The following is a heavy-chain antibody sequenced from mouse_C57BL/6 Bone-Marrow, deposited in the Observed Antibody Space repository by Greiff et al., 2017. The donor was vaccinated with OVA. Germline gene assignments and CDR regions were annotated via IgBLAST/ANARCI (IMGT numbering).Heavy chain of an antibody. Sequence: VQLQQSGAELVRPGASVKLSCTASGFNIKDDYMHWVKERPEQGLEWIGGIDPENGDTEYASKFQGKATITADTSSKTVYLHLSGLTSEDTAVYYCTTYRFWGRGTTLTVSS. CDR3: TTYRF. J-gene: IGHJ2*01. CDR1: GFNIKDDY. CDR2: IDPENGDT. V-gene: IGHV14-4*01.